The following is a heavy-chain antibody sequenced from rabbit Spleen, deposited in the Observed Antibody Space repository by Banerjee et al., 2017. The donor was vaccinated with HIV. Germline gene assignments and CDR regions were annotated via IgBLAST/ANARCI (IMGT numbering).Heavy chain of an antibody. CDR2: INASTGKP. J-gene: IGHJ4*01. CDR1: GFSFSDRDV. V-gene: IGHV1S45*01. D-gene: IGHD2-1*01. CDR3: ARDLVGVIGWNFYL. Sequence: QEQLEESGGGLVKPEGSLTLTCKASGFSFSDRDVMCWVRQAPGKGLQWIACINASTGKPVYATWASGRFTISRTSSTTVTLRMTSLTAADRATYFCARDLVGVIGWNFYLWGPGTLVTV.